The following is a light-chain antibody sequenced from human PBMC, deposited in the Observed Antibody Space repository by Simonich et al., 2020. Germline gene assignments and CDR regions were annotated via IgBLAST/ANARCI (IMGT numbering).Light chain of an antibody. CDR1: QSFSSN. Sequence: EIVMTQSPATLSVSPGERATLSCRASQSFSSNLAWYQQKPGQAPRLLIYGASTRPTGIPARFSGSGSGTEFTLTISSMQSEDFAVYYCQQYNNWPPYTFGQGTKLEIK. V-gene: IGKV3-15*01. CDR2: GAS. CDR3: QQYNNWPPYT. J-gene: IGKJ2*01.